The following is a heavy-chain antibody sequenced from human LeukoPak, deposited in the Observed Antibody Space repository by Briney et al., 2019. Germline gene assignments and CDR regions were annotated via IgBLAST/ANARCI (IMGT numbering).Heavy chain of an antibody. CDR2: IYTSGST. Sequence: SETLSLTCTVFGGSLSSYYWSWIRQPAGKGLECFGRIYTSGSTHYNPSLKSRVTMSVDTSKNQFSLKLSSVTAADTAVYYCARTYYYGSGGYNWFDPWGQGTLVTVSS. V-gene: IGHV4-4*07. D-gene: IGHD3-10*01. CDR3: ARTYYYGSGGYNWFDP. CDR1: GGSLSSYY. J-gene: IGHJ5*02.